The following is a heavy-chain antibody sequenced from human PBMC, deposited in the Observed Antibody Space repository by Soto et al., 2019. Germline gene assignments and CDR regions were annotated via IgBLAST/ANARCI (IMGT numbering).Heavy chain of an antibody. V-gene: IGHV3-23*01. CDR3: AKRRGAGGHFDY. CDR1: GFTFSSYA. CDR2: VSIGGST. Sequence: DVQLLESGGGLVQPEGSLRLSCAASGFTFSSYAMGWVRQGPGTGLEWVAVVSIGGSTHYADSVRGRFTISRDNSKNTLSLQINSLTAEDTAVYFCAKRRGAGGHFDYWGQGALVTGSS. J-gene: IGHJ4*02. D-gene: IGHD2-15*01.